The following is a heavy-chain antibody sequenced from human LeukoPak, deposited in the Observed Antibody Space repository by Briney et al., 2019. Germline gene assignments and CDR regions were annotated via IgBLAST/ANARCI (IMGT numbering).Heavy chain of an antibody. CDR1: GFTFSSYR. V-gene: IGHV3-74*01. CDR2: FKNDGSST. D-gene: IGHD1-26*01. CDR3: ARVRGPKWELLSFAFDI. Sequence: GGSLRLSCGASGFTFSSYRIHWVRQAPGKGLVWVSGFKNDGSSTSYADSVKGRFTISRDNAKNTLYLQMSSLRVEDTAVYYCARVRGPKWELLSFAFDIWGQGTTVVVST. J-gene: IGHJ3*02.